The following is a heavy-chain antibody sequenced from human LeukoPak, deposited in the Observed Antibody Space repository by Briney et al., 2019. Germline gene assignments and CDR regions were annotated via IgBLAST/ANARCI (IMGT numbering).Heavy chain of an antibody. D-gene: IGHD6-13*01. CDR2: FDPEDGET. CDR3: ATVFSSSWYFLDY. J-gene: IGHJ4*02. V-gene: IGHV1-24*01. Sequence: ASVKVSCKVSGYTLTELSMHWVRQAPGKGLGWMGGFDPEDGETIYAQKFQGRVTMTEDTSTDTAYMELSSLRSEDTAVYYCATVFSSSWYFLDYWGQGTLVTVSS. CDR1: GYTLTELS.